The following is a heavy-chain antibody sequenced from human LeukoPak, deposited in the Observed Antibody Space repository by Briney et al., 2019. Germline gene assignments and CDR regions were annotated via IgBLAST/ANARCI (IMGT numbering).Heavy chain of an antibody. CDR1: GFTVSRNY. CDR2: IYSGGST. Sequence: PGGSLRLSCAASGFTVSRNYMSWVRQAPGKGLEWVSVIYSGGSTYYADSVKGRFTISRHNSKNTLYLQMNSLRAEDTAVYYCASGTTGTYYGMDVWGQGTTVTVSS. CDR3: ASGTTGTYYGMDV. D-gene: IGHD1-14*01. V-gene: IGHV3-53*04. J-gene: IGHJ6*02.